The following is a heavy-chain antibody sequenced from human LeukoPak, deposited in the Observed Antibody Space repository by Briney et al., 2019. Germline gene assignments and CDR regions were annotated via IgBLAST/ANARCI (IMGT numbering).Heavy chain of an antibody. Sequence: PGGSLRLSCAASGFTFSSYSMNWVRQAPGKGLEWVSSISSSSYIYYADSEKGRFTISRDNAKNSLYLQMNSLRAEDTAVYYCARDDDERVVTLGMDVWGQGTTVTVSS. CDR2: ISSSSYI. V-gene: IGHV3-21*01. J-gene: IGHJ6*02. CDR3: ARDDDERVVTLGMDV. D-gene: IGHD4-23*01. CDR1: GFTFSSYS.